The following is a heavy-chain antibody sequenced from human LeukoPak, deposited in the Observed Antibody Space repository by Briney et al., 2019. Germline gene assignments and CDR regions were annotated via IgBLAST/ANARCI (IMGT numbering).Heavy chain of an antibody. Sequence: SETLSLTCAVYGGSFSGYYWTWIRQPPGRGLEWIGEINHSGSTNYNPSLKSRVTISVDTSKNQFSLKLSSVTAADTAVYYCARGNRGSSWYAIWGQGTMVTVSS. CDR1: GGSFSGYY. J-gene: IGHJ3*02. CDR2: INHSGST. CDR3: ARGNRGSSWYAI. V-gene: IGHV4-34*01. D-gene: IGHD6-13*01.